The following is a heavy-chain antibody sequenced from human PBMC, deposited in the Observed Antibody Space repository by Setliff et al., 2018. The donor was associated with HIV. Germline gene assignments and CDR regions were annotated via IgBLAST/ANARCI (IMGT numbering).Heavy chain of an antibody. CDR2: ISSSGTT. Sequence: SQTLSLTCVVSDDSFSNYDWTWIRQPPGKALEWIGYISSSGTTNYNPSLRSRVTISIETSNTRFSLWLRSVTAADTATYFCARLGRAIDDGGSSLRLDFWGQGMLVTVSS. D-gene: IGHD2-15*01. V-gene: IGHV4-4*09. CDR3: ARLGRAIDDGGSSLRLDF. J-gene: IGHJ4*02. CDR1: DDSFSNYD.